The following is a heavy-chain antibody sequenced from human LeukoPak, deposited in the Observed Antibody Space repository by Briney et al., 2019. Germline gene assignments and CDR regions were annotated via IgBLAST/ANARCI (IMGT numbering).Heavy chain of an antibody. CDR2: INPSSGGT. CDR1: GYTITGYY. Sequence: ASVKVSCKVSGYTITGYYLHWVRQAPGQGLEWMGRINPSSGGTNYAQKFQGRVTMTRDTSINTAYLDLSSLRSDDTAVYYCARGPSGSDYWGQGTLVIVSS. D-gene: IGHD3-10*01. CDR3: ARGPSGSDY. V-gene: IGHV1-2*06. J-gene: IGHJ4*02.